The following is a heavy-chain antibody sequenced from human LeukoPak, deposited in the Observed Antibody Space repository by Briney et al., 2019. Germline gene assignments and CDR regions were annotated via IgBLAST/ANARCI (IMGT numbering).Heavy chain of an antibody. CDR3: ARDLAIAVAGTPSNY. CDR1: GFTFDSYA. V-gene: IGHV3-23*01. Sequence: GGSLRLSCSASGFTFDSYAMSWVRQAPGKGLEWVSAISDSGGTTYYADSVKGRFTISRDNSKNTLYLQMNSLRAEDTAVYSCARDLAIAVAGTPSNYWGQGTLVTVSS. CDR2: ISDSGGTT. D-gene: IGHD6-19*01. J-gene: IGHJ4*02.